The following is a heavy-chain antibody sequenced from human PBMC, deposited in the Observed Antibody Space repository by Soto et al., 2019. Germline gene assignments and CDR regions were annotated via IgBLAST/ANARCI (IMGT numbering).Heavy chain of an antibody. CDR3: ARHLNWFDP. V-gene: IGHV4-39*01. J-gene: IGHJ5*02. CDR1: GGSISSSSYY. Sequence: SETLSLTCTVSGGSISSSSYYWGWIRQPPGKGLEWIGSIYYSGSTYYNPSLKSRVTISVDTSKNQFSLKLSSVTAADTAVYYCARHLNWFDPWGQGTLVTAPQ. CDR2: IYYSGST.